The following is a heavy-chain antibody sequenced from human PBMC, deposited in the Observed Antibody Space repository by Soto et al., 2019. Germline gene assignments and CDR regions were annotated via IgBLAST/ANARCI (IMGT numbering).Heavy chain of an antibody. Sequence: EVQLLESGGGLVQPGGSLRLSCAASGFTFSSYAMSWVRQAPGKGLEWVSAISGSGGSTYYADSVKGRFTXSRDXSKXXXXXXXXXXXXXXXXVYYCAKXLSGYDLNRPNYWGQGTLVTVSS. CDR2: ISGSGGST. CDR3: AKXLSGYDLNRPNY. D-gene: IGHD5-12*01. CDR1: GFTFSSYA. V-gene: IGHV3-23*01. J-gene: IGHJ4*02.